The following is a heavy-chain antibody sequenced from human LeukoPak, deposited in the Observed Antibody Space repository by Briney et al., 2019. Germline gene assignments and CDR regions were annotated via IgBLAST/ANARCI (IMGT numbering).Heavy chain of an antibody. CDR2: ISSSSSYI. J-gene: IGHJ4*02. CDR1: GFTFSSYS. D-gene: IGHD3-9*01. Sequence: GGSLRLSCAASGFTFSSYSMNWVRQAPGKGLEWVSSISSSSSYIYYADSVKGRFTISRDNAKNSLYLQMNSLRAEDTAVYYCARDPLFSLTGPHFDYWGQATLVTVSS. V-gene: IGHV3-21*01. CDR3: ARDPLFSLTGPHFDY.